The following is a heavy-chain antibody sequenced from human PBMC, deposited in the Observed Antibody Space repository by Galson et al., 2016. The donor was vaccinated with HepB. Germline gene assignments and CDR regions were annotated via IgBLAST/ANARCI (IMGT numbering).Heavy chain of an antibody. V-gene: IGHV4-31*03. Sequence: TLSLTCILSGGSISSGDYYWSWIRQLPGMGLEWIRHIYYSGSTYHNPALRSRLIISVDTSKNQFSLKLSSVTAADTAVYYCARVPLGGRGPGYFHHWGQGSLVTVSS. CDR3: ARVPLGGRGPGYFHH. J-gene: IGHJ4*02. CDR2: IYYSGST. CDR1: GGSISSGDYY.